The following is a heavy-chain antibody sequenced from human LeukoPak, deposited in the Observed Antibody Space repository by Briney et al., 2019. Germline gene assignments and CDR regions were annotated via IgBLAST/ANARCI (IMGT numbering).Heavy chain of an antibody. CDR1: GGTFSIYA. D-gene: IGHD3-10*01. V-gene: IGHV1-69*05. CDR3: ARAPITMVRGVALYYFDY. J-gene: IGHJ4*02. Sequence: SVKVSCKASGGTFSIYAISWVRQAPGQGLEWMGVINPIFGTANYAQKFQGRVTITTDESTSTAYMELSSLRSEDTAVYYCARAPITMVRGVALYYFDYWGQGTLVTVSS. CDR2: INPIFGTA.